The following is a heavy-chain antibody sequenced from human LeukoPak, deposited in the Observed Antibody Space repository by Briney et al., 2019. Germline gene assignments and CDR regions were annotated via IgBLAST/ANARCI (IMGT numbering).Heavy chain of an antibody. V-gene: IGHV1-69*05. Sequence: ASVKVSCKPTGGTFSSYGVSWVRQAPGQGLEWMGGIIPIFRSTNYAQRFRGRVTITTDESTSTVYMELSSLRSEDTAVYYCARSQRAGYNVYYFDSWGQGTLVTVSS. CDR1: GGTFSSYG. J-gene: IGHJ4*02. D-gene: IGHD5-24*01. CDR3: ARSQRAGYNVYYFDS. CDR2: IIPIFRST.